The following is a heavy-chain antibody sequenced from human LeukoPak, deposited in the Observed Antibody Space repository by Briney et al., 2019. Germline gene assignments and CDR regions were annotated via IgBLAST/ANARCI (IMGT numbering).Heavy chain of an antibody. D-gene: IGHD4-17*01. CDR1: GITFSSYS. CDR2: ISTSSSYI. V-gene: IGHV3-21*01. CDR3: ARRYGDYVGSFEY. Sequence: GGSLRLSCAASGITFSSYSMNWVRQAPGKGLEWVSSISTSSSYIYYADSVKGRFTISRDNAKDSLYLQMNSLRAEDTAVYYCARRYGDYVGSFEYWGQGTQVTVSS. J-gene: IGHJ4*02.